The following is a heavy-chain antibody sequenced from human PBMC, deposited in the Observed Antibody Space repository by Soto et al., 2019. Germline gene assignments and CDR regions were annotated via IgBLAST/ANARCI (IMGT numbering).Heavy chain of an antibody. CDR3: AKVVGYSGYRDAFDI. Sequence: EVQLLESGGGLVQPGGSLRLSCAASGFTFSSYAMAWVRQAPGKGLKWVSVISGSGGRTYSADSVKGRFTISRDDSKNTVYLQMNSVRAEDTVVYYCAKVVGYSGYRDAFDIWGQGTMVTVCS. CDR2: ISGSGGRT. J-gene: IGHJ3*02. CDR1: GFTFSSYA. D-gene: IGHD5-12*01. V-gene: IGHV3-23*01.